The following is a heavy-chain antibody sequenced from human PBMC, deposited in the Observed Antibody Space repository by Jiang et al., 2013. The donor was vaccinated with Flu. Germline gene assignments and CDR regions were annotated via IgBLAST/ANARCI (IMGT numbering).Heavy chain of an antibody. Sequence: VQLVESGGGLVQPGGSLRLSCAASGFTFSNFDMHWVRQATGKGLEWVSAIGTAGDTYYPGSVKGRFTISRENAKNSLYLQMNSLTAGDTAVYYCARGLGSGWNDAFDIWGQGTMVTVSS. CDR2: IGTAGDT. CDR1: GFTFSNFD. D-gene: IGHD6-19*01. J-gene: IGHJ3*02. CDR3: ARGLGSGWNDAFDI. V-gene: IGHV3-13*01.